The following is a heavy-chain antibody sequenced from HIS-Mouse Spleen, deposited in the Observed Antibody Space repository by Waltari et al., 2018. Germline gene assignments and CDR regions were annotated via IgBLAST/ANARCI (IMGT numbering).Heavy chain of an antibody. CDR3: ARGSLQQLVRKWFDP. J-gene: IGHJ5*02. V-gene: IGHV4-39*07. D-gene: IGHD6-6*01. CDR1: GGSISSSSYY. CDR2: IYYSGST. Sequence: QLQLQESGPGLVKPSETLSLTCTVSGGSISSSSYYWGWIRQPPGKGLEWIGSIYYSGSTYYNPSLKSRVTISVDTSKNQFSLKLSSVTAADTAVYYCARGSLQQLVRKWFDPWGQGTLVTVSS.